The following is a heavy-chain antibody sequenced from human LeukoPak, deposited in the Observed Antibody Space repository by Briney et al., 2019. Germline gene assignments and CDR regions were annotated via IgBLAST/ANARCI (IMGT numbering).Heavy chain of an antibody. V-gene: IGHV1-46*01. CDR1: GYTFTSYY. Sequence: ASVKVSCKASGYTFTSYYMHWVRQAPGQGLEWMGLINPSGGSTSYAQKFQGRVTMTRDTSTSTVYIELSSLRSEDTAVYYCARADLYCSSTSGYRGGDWFDPWGQGTLVTVSS. CDR2: INPSGGST. D-gene: IGHD2-2*02. CDR3: ARADLYCSSTSGYRGGDWFDP. J-gene: IGHJ5*02.